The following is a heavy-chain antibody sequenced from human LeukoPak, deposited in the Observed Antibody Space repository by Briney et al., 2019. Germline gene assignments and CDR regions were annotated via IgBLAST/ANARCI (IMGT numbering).Heavy chain of an antibody. CDR3: ARQKGDFWSGYLFDP. CDR2: ISAYNGNT. D-gene: IGHD3-3*01. CDR1: GYTFTSYG. V-gene: IGHV1-18*01. Sequence: ASVKVSCKASGYTFTSYGISWVRPAPGQGLEWMGWISAYNGNTNYAQKLQGRVTMTTDTSTSTAYMELRSLRSDDTAVYYCARQKGDFWSGYLFDPWGQGTLVTVSS. J-gene: IGHJ5*02.